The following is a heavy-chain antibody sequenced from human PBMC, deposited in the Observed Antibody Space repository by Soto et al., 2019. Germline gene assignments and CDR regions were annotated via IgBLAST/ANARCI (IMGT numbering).Heavy chain of an antibody. D-gene: IGHD5-18*01. CDR2: ISAYNGNT. CDR3: ARYSYGYDYYYYGMDV. V-gene: IGHV1-18*01. J-gene: IGHJ6*02. Sequence: ASVKVSCKASGYTFTSYGISWVRQAPGQGLEWMGWISAYNGNTNYAQKLQGRVTMTTGTSTSTAYMELRSLRSDDTAVYYCARYSYGYDYYYYGMDVWGQGTTVTVSS. CDR1: GYTFTSYG.